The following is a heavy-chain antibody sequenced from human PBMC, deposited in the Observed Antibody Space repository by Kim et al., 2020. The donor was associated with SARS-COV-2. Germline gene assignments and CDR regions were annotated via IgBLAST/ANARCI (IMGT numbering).Heavy chain of an antibody. V-gene: IGHV3-48*04. CDR2: ISSSSSTI. Sequence: GGSLRLSCAASGFTFSSYSMNWVRQAPGKGLEWVSYISSSSSTIYYADSVKGRFTISRDNAKNSLYLQMNSLRAGDTAVYYCARGPWFGELLWYFDYWGQGTLVTVSS. J-gene: IGHJ4*02. CDR1: GFTFSSYS. D-gene: IGHD3-10*01. CDR3: ARGPWFGELLWYFDY.